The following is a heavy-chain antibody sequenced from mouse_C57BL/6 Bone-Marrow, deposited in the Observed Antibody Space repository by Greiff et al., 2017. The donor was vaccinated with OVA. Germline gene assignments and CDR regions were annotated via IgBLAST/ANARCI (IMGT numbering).Heavy chain of an antibody. CDR3: ARDSSSRAWFAY. Sequence: VQLKESGPGLVKPSQSLSLSCSVTGYSITSGYYWNWIRQFPGNNLEWMGYISYDGSNNYNPSLKNRIPITRDTSKNQFFLKLNSVTTEDTATYYCARDSSSRAWFAYWGQGTLVTVSA. V-gene: IGHV3-6*01. J-gene: IGHJ3*01. CDR1: GYSITSGYY. CDR2: ISYDGSN. D-gene: IGHD1-1*01.